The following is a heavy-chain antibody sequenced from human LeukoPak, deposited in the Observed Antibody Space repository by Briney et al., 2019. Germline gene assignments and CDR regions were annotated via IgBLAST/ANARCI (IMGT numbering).Heavy chain of an antibody. J-gene: IGHJ6*02. CDR2: IKSKTDGGTT. Sequence: GGSLRLSCAASGFTFSNAWMSWVRQAPGKGLEWVGRIKSKTDGGTTDYAAPVKGRFTISRDDSKNTLYLQMNSLKTEDTAVYYCTTDGSPYGDYLAPRPNYYYGMDVWGQGTTVTVSS. CDR3: TTDGSPYGDYLAPRPNYYYGMDV. CDR1: GFTFSNAW. D-gene: IGHD4-17*01. V-gene: IGHV3-15*01.